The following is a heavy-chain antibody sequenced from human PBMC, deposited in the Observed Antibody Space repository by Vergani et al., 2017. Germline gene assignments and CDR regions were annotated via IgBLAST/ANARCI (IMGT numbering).Heavy chain of an antibody. Sequence: VQLVESGGGVVQPGGSLRLSCEASGFNFQIYWMGWVRQTAEKGLEWVANIKQDGSEDYYVDSVKGRFTITRDNAKKFIYLQMNSLRADDTAVYYCVRGGLATIYKWFDPWGQGTRVTVSS. CDR1: GFNFQIYW. J-gene: IGHJ5*01. CDR2: IKQDGSED. V-gene: IGHV3-7*01. CDR3: VRGGLATIYKWFDP. D-gene: IGHD5-24*01.